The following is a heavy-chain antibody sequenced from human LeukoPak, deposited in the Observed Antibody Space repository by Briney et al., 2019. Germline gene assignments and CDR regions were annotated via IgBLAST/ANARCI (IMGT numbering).Heavy chain of an antibody. V-gene: IGHV3-7*01. Sequence: GGSLRLSCAASGFTFSSYWVSWVRQAPGKGLEWVANIKKDGSEKYYVDSVKGRFTISRDNAKKSLYLQMNSLRAEDTAVYYCARHLSGVTGHTYGRGIDYWGQGTLVTVSS. J-gene: IGHJ4*02. CDR1: GFTFSSYW. CDR3: ARHLSGVTGHTYGRGIDY. CDR2: IKKDGSEK. D-gene: IGHD5-18*01.